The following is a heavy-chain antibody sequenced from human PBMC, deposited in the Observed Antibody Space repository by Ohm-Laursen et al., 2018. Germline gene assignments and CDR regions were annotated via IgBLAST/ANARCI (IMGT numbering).Heavy chain of an antibody. Sequence: ASVKVSCKASGYTFTSYDINWVRQAAGQGLEWVGWMKPNSGSTGYAQKFQGRVTMTRNTSRSTAYMELSSLRSEDTALYYCASSLGYCSGSSCYSYVYWGQGTLVTVSS. CDR3: ASSLGYCSGSSCYSYVY. V-gene: IGHV1-8*01. CDR2: MKPNSGST. D-gene: IGHD2-15*01. CDR1: GYTFTSYD. J-gene: IGHJ4*02.